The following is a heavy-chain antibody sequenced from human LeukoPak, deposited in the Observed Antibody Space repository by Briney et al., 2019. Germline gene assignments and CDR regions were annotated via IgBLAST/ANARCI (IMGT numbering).Heavy chain of an antibody. Sequence: GPLRISCAASGFTFSSYWMCWVSQAPGKGLEWVANLKQDGSENYYEDSVKGRFTISRDNAKNSLYLQMNSLRAEDTAVYYCARDLDAFDIWGQGTMVTVSS. J-gene: IGHJ3*02. CDR1: GFTFSSYW. CDR2: LKQDGSEN. CDR3: ARDLDAFDI. V-gene: IGHV3-7*01.